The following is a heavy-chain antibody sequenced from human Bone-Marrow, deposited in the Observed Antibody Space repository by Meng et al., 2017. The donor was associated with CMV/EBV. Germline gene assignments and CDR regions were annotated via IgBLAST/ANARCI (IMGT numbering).Heavy chain of an antibody. CDR2: IYSGGST. Sequence: GESLKISCAASGFTVSSNYMSWVRQAPGKGLEWVSVIYSGGSTYYADSVKGRFTTSRDNSKNTLYLQMNSLRAEDTAVYYCAKGRYGMDVWGQGTTVTVSS. CDR3: AKGRYGMDV. J-gene: IGHJ6*02. V-gene: IGHV3-53*01. CDR1: GFTVSSNY.